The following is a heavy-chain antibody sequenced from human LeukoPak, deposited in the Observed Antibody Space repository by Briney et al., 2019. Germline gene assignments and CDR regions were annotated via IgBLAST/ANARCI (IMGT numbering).Heavy chain of an antibody. D-gene: IGHD2-21*01. CDR2: ISGSGGGT. V-gene: IGHV3-23*01. CDR3: ARSTLIAPRGAFDF. CDR1: GFTFNSYA. Sequence: GGSLRLSCAASGFTFNSYAMSWVRQAPEKGLEWVATISGSGGGTYYADSVKGRFTISRDNAKNLLFLQMNSLRAEDTAVYSCARSTLIAPRGAFDFWGQGTMVSVSS. J-gene: IGHJ3*01.